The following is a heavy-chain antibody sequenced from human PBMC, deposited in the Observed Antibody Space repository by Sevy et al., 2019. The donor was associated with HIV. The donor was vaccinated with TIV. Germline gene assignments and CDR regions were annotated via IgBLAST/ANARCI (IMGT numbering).Heavy chain of an antibody. CDR1: GYTFTDYG. V-gene: IGHV1-18*01. Sequence: ASVKVSCKTSGYTFTDYGIGWVRQAPGQGLESVSWLNPSHGNRNYAQRLQGRVTMTTDTSTSTAYMELWSLRSDDTAIYYCARDVTGNYYVDYWGQGTLVTVSS. D-gene: IGHD1-26*01. J-gene: IGHJ4*02. CDR2: LNPSHGNR. CDR3: ARDVTGNYYVDY.